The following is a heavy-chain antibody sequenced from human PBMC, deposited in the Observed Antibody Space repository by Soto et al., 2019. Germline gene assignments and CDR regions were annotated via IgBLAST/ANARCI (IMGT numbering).Heavy chain of an antibody. D-gene: IGHD3-10*01. J-gene: IGHJ6*02. CDR2: VHHSWGS. CDR1: GGSISSYY. CDR3: ARQGFGPLHGLVDV. Sequence: QVQLQESGPGLVKPSETLSLSCTVSGGSISSYYWSWFRQSPGKRMEWIGYVHHSWGSSYNPSLPCRVAIALDTSRSQFSLKVTSVTATDPAVYYCARQGFGPLHGLVDVWGQGTTVTVSS. V-gene: IGHV4-59*08.